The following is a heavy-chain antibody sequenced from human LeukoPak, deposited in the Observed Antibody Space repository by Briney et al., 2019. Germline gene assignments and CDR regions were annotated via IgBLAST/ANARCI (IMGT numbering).Heavy chain of an antibody. CDR3: ANSGSYSFLFDY. CDR1: GFTFSSYA. V-gene: IGHV3-23*01. D-gene: IGHD1-26*01. Sequence: GGSLRLSCAASGFTFSSYAMSWVRQAPGKGLEWVSAISGSGGSTYYADSVKGRFTISRDNSKNTLYLQMNSLRAEDTAVYYCANSGSYSFLFDYWGQGTLVTVSS. CDR2: ISGSGGST. J-gene: IGHJ4*02.